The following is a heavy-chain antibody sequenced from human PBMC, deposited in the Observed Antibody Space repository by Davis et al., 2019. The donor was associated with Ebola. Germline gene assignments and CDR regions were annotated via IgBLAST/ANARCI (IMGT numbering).Heavy chain of an antibody. D-gene: IGHD3-10*01. CDR2: INHSGST. J-gene: IGHJ4*02. CDR1: GGSISSSSYY. V-gene: IGHV4-39*07. Sequence: SETLSLTCTVSGGSISSSSYYWSWTRQPPEKGLEWIGEINHSGSTNYNPSLKSRVTISVDTSKNQFSLKLSSVTAADTAVYYCARDQLRDFYYYGSGSYTETDYWGQGTLVTVSS. CDR3: ARDQLRDFYYYGSGSYTETDY.